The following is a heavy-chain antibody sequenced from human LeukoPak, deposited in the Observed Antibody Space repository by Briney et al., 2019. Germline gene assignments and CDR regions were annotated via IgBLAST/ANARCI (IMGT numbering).Heavy chain of an antibody. CDR2: IKQDGSQK. CDR3: ARSSFPYYSDY. V-gene: IGHV3-7*01. D-gene: IGHD3-16*01. J-gene: IGHJ4*02. Sequence: GGSLRLSCAASGFTFSTYWMSWVRQAPGKGLEWVANIKQDGSQKFYVDSVKGRFTISRDNAKNSLYLQMNSLRAEDTAVYYCARSSFPYYSDYWGQGTLVTVSS. CDR1: GFTFSTYW.